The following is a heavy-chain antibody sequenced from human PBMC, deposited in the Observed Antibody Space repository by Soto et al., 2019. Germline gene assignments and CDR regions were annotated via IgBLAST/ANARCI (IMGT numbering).Heavy chain of an antibody. J-gene: IGHJ6*03. CDR1: GGSISSYY. CDR3: ARQVTSLTFREYFYYTDV. V-gene: IGHV4-59*08. Sequence: SETLSLTCTVSGGSISSYYWSWIRLPPGKGLEWIGNIYDSGSTNYHPSLKSRVTISLDTSKSQFSLRLSSVSAADTAVYYCARQVTSLTFREYFYYTDVWGKGTTVTVSS. CDR2: IYDSGST. D-gene: IGHD3-10*01.